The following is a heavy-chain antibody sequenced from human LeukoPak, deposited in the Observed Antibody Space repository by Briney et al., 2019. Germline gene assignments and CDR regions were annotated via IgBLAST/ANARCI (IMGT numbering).Heavy chain of an antibody. CDR1: GFTFSSYS. Sequence: GGSLRLSCAASGFTFSSYSMNWVRQAPGKGLEWVSYISSSSCTIYYADSVKGRFTISRDNAKNSLYLQMNSLRAEDTAVYYCASDCSSTSCYRGNDYWGQGTLVTVSS. CDR3: ASDCSSTSCYRGNDY. D-gene: IGHD2-2*01. V-gene: IGHV3-48*01. J-gene: IGHJ4*02. CDR2: ISSSSCTI.